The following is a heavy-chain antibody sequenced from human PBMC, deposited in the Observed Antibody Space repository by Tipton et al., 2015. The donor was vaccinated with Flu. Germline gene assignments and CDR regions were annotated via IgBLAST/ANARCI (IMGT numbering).Heavy chain of an antibody. CDR3: ASIVVVPAAKGGVDY. D-gene: IGHD2-2*01. Sequence: SLRLSCAVSGGSISSSNWWSWVRQPPGKGLEWIGEIYHSGSTNYNPSLKSRVTISVDKSKNQFSLKLSSVTAADTAVYYCASIVVVPAAKGGVDYWGQGTLVTVSS. CDR2: IYHSGST. J-gene: IGHJ4*02. CDR1: GGSISSSNW. V-gene: IGHV4-4*02.